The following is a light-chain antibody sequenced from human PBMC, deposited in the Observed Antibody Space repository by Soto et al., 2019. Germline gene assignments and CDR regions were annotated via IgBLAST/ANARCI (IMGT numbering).Light chain of an antibody. Sequence: IVMTQSPATLSVSPVERATLSCRASQSVSSYLAWYQQKPGQAPRLLMYGASTRATGVPARFSGSGSGTEFTLTISRLQSEDFAIYYCQQYYNWRPRFGQGTKVDIK. J-gene: IGKJ1*01. CDR1: QSVSSY. CDR2: GAS. CDR3: QQYYNWRPR. V-gene: IGKV3-15*01.